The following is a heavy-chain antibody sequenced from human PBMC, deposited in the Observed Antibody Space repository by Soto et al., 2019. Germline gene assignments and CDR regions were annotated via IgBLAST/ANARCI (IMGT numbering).Heavy chain of an antibody. CDR2: IYSGGST. CDR1: GFTVSSNY. Sequence: GGSLRLSCATSGFTVSSNYMSWVRQAPGKGLEWVSVIYSGGSTYYADSVKGRFTISRDNSKNTLYLQMNSLRAEDTAVYYCAKDSSGYSFDYWGQGTLVTVSS. D-gene: IGHD3-22*01. V-gene: IGHV3-53*01. J-gene: IGHJ4*02. CDR3: AKDSSGYSFDY.